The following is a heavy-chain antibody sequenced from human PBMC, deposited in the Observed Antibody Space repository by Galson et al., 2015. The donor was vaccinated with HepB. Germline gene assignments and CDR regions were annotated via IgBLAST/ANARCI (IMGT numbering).Heavy chain of an antibody. V-gene: IGHV3-53*01. CDR1: GFTVSSNY. D-gene: IGHD6-6*01. Sequence: SLRLSCAASGFTVSSNYMSWVRQAPGKGLEWVSVIYSGGSTYYADSVKGRFTISRDNSKNTLYLQMNSLRAEDTAVYYCARTSIAAAPVAFDIWGQGTMVTVSS. J-gene: IGHJ3*02. CDR2: IYSGGST. CDR3: ARTSIAAAPVAFDI.